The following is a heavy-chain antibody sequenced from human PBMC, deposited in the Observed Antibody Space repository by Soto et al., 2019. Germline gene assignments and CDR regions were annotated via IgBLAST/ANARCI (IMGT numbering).Heavy chain of an antibody. J-gene: IGHJ3*02. V-gene: IGHV3-74*01. CDR3: ARGIPGHYGFDI. CDR1: GFSFSSHW. Sequence: EAQLLESGGGFVQPGGSLRLSCAASGFSFSSHWMHWVRQAPGKGLVWVSRMKGDGSTANYADSVKGRLTISRDNARNPVYLQMNSLRVEDTAVYYCARGIPGHYGFDIWGQGTMVTVSS. D-gene: IGHD3-10*01. CDR2: MKGDGSTA.